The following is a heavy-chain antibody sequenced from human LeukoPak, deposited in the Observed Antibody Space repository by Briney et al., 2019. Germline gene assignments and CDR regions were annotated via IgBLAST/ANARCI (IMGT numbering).Heavy chain of an antibody. CDR2: ISGSGGST. CDR3: AKLATVTTWYWFDP. Sequence: GGSLRLSCAASGFTFSGYAMSWVRQAPGKGLEWVSGISGSGGSTYYADSAKGRFTISRDKSKNTLYLQMNSLRAEDTAIYYCAKLATVTTWYWFDPWGQGTLVTVSS. V-gene: IGHV3-23*01. D-gene: IGHD4-17*01. J-gene: IGHJ5*02. CDR1: GFTFSGYA.